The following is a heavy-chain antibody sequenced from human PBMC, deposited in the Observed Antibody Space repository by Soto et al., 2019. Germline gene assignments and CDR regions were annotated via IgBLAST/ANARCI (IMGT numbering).Heavy chain of an antibody. CDR2: ISSTTNYI. D-gene: IGHD3-10*01. V-gene: IGHV3-21*06. J-gene: IGHJ4*02. Sequence: EVQLVESGGGLVKPGGSLRLSCAASGFTFTRYSMNWVRQAPGKGLEWVSSISSTTNYIYYGDSMKGRFTISRDNAKNSLYLEMNGRRAEDRVVYYCARESGDLTSNFDYWGQGPLVPVSS. CDR1: GFTFTRYS. CDR3: ARESGDLTSNFDY.